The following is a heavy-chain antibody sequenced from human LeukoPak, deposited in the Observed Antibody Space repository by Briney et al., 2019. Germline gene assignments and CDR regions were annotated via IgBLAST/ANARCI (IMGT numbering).Heavy chain of an antibody. Sequence: PSETLSLTCTVSGGPISSYYWSWIRQPPGKGLEWIGYIYYSGSTNYNPSLKSRVTISVDTSKNQFSLKLSSVTAADTAVYYCASRVAVAGRDYWGQGTLVTVSS. CDR1: GGPISSYY. V-gene: IGHV4-59*08. J-gene: IGHJ4*02. CDR2: IYYSGST. D-gene: IGHD6-19*01. CDR3: ASRVAVAGRDY.